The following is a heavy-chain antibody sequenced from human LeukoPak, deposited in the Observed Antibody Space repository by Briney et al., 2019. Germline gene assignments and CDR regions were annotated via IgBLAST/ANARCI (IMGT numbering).Heavy chain of an antibody. J-gene: IGHJ4*02. Sequence: LETLSLPCTLSGGSFSIFYGSGIRGPPGEGVEWIGYIYYSGSTNYNPSLKSRVTISVDTSKNQFSLKLSSVTAADTAVYYCARVDVAYFNYWGQGTLVTVSS. D-gene: IGHD2-2*03. V-gene: IGHV4-59*01. CDR2: IYYSGST. CDR1: GGSFSIFY. CDR3: ARVDVAYFNY.